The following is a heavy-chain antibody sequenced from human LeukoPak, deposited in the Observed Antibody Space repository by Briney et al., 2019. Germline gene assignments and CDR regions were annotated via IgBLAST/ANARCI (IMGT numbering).Heavy chain of an antibody. J-gene: IGHJ4*02. CDR1: GSTFRSYG. Sequence: GGSLRLSCAASGSTFRSYGMHWVRQAPGKGLEWVAFIRYDGNNKYYADSVKGRFTISRDNSKNTVYLQMTSLRAEDTAVYYCAKDPTHFRVWDDYDNTRLNYWGQGTLVTVSS. D-gene: IGHD3-22*01. CDR3: AKDPTHFRVWDDYDNTRLNY. CDR2: IRYDGNNK. V-gene: IGHV3-30*02.